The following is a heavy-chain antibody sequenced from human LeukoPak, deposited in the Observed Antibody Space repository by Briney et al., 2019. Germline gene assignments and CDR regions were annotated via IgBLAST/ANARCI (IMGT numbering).Heavy chain of an antibody. CDR3: ARGGPYRGSSSWDWFDP. Sequence: ASVKVSCKXSGGTFSSYAISWVRQAPGQGLERMGGIIPIFGTANYAQKFQGRVTITADESTSTAYMELSSLRSEDTAVYYCARGGPYRGSSSWDWFDPWGQGTLVTVSS. J-gene: IGHJ5*02. V-gene: IGHV1-69*13. CDR1: GGTFSSYA. D-gene: IGHD6-6*01. CDR2: IIPIFGTA.